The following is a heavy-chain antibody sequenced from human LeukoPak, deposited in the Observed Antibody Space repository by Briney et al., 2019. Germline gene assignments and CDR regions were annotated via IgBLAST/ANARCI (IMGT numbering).Heavy chain of an antibody. CDR3: AIIPLGGRFDY. CDR1: GFSFSDFD. D-gene: IGHD3-10*01. J-gene: IGHJ4*02. CDR2: IRSDGSNT. Sequence: PGGSLRLSCATSGFSFSDFDMQWARQAPGQGLEWVAFIRSDGSNTYYGDSVKGRFTISRDNSKKILHLQMNSLRPGDTALYYCAIIPLGGRFDYWGQGTLVIVSS. V-gene: IGHV3-30*02.